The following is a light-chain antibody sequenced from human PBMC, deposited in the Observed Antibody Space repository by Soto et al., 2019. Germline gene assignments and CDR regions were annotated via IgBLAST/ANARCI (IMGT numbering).Light chain of an antibody. Sequence: QTVVTQEPSLTVSPGGTVTLTCASSTGSVTSVSYASWFQQKPGQPPRSLIYSTTNKHSWTPARFSGSLLGGKAVLTLSGVQPEDEAEYYYLLYYGGAQVWVFGGGTQLTVL. CDR1: TGSVTSVSY. CDR2: STT. J-gene: IGLJ3*02. V-gene: IGLV7-43*01. CDR3: LLYYGGAQVWV.